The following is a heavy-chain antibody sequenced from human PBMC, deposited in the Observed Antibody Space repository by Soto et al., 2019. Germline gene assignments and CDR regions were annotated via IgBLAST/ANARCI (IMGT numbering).Heavy chain of an antibody. CDR3: SADRPDIGVGWWV. Sequence: SVKVSCKASGSGFISSGIQWVRQAHGQRLEWIGWIVVASGQTNYAQNFRGRVAVTRDTSTATAYIELTGLTSEDTAVYFCSADRPDIGVGWWVWGQGTTVTV. D-gene: IGHD2-15*01. CDR1: GSGFISSG. J-gene: IGHJ6*02. V-gene: IGHV1-58*02. CDR2: IVVASGQT.